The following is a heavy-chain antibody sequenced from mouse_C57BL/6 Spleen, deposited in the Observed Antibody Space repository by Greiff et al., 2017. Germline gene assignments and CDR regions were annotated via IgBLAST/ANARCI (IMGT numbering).Heavy chain of an antibody. V-gene: IGHV5-6*01. D-gene: IGHD2-10*02. CDR3: AREGYGNYADAMDY. J-gene: IGHJ4*01. Sequence: EVKLVESGGDLVKPGGSLKLSCAASGFTFSSYGMSWVRQTPDKRLEWVATISSGGSYTYYPDSVKGRFTISRDNAKNTLYLQMSSLTSEDSAVYYCAREGYGNYADAMDYWGQGTSVTVSS. CDR2: ISSGGSYT. CDR1: GFTFSSYG.